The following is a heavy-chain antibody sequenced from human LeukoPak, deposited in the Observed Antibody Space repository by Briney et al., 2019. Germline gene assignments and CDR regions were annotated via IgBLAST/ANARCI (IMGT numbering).Heavy chain of an antibody. D-gene: IGHD5-18*01. J-gene: IGHJ4*02. CDR3: TTGTWIQLWLADY. CDR1: GFTFSNAC. Sequence: GGSLRLSCAASGFTFSNACMSWVRQAPGKGLEWVGHIKGKTDGGTTDYAAPVQGRFTISRGDSKNTLFLQMNSLKTEDTAVYYCTTGTWIQLWLADYWGQGTLVTVSS. CDR2: IKGKTDGGTT. V-gene: IGHV3-15*01.